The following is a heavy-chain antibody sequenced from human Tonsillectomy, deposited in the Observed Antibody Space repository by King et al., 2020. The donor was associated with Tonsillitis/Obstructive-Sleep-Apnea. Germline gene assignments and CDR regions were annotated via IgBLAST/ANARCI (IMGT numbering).Heavy chain of an antibody. V-gene: IGHV3-53*01. CDR2: IYSGGST. Sequence: VQLVESGGGLIQPGGSLRLSCAASGFTGSDNYMSWGRQAPGKGLEWVSVIYSGGSTYYADSVKGRFTISRDNSKNTLYLQMNSLRAEDTAVYYCAREWGQWSFDYWGQGTLVTVSS. CDR3: AREWGQWSFDY. CDR1: GFTGSDNY. J-gene: IGHJ4*02. D-gene: IGHD6-19*01.